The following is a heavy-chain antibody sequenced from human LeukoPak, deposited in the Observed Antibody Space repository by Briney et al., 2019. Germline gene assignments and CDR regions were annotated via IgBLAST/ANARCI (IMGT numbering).Heavy chain of an antibody. V-gene: IGHV3-7*04. J-gene: IGHJ4*02. CDR1: GFTFTNDF. Sequence: GGSLRPSCAASGFTFTNDFMTWVRQAPGKGLEWVANMRVDGSDIHYADSVKGRFTISSDNARNSLYLQMNTLRADDTAVYYCARGRGWTYDSWGRGTLVTVSS. CDR3: ARGRGWTYDS. CDR2: MRVDGSDI. D-gene: IGHD6-19*01.